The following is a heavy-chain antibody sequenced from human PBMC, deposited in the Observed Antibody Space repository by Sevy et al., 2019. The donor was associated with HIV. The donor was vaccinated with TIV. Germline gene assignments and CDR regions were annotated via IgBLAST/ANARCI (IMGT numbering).Heavy chain of an antibody. J-gene: IGHJ5*02. CDR3: AKDRVSDIVVVPAAINDWFDP. Sequence: GGSLRLSCAASGFTFSSYAMSWVRQAPGKGLEWVSAISGSGGSTYYSDPVKGRFTISRDNSKNTLYLQMNSLRAEDTAVYYCAKDRVSDIVVVPAAINDWFDPWGQGTLVTVSS. CDR1: GFTFSSYA. D-gene: IGHD2-2*01. V-gene: IGHV3-23*01. CDR2: ISGSGGST.